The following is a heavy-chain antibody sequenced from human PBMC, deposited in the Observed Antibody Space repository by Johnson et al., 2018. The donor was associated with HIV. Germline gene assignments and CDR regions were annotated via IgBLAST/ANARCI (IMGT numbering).Heavy chain of an antibody. CDR1: GFIFSDYY. J-gene: IGHJ3*02. V-gene: IGHV3-11*04. CDR2: ISFSDSTI. Sequence: QVQLVESGGGLVKPGGSLRLSCVASGFIFSDYYMSWIRQAPGKGLEWVSYISFSDSTIYSADSVQGRFTISRDNAKNSLYLQMNSLRAEDTAVYYCAKDGYSSSWYPYAFDIWGQGTMVTVSS. D-gene: IGHD6-13*01. CDR3: AKDGYSSSWYPYAFDI.